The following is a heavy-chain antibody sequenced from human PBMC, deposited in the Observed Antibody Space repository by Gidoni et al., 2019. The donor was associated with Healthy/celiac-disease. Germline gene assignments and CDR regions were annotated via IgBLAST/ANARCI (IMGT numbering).Heavy chain of an antibody. CDR3: ARRNCSSTSCLFDY. CDR1: GWSFSGYY. CDR2: INPSGST. Sequence: QVQLQQWGAGLLKPSETLSLTCAAYGWSFSGYYWSWIRQPPGKGLEWIGEINPSGSTNYNPALKSRVTISVDTSKNQFSLKLSSVTAADTAVYYCARRNCSSTSCLFDYWGQGTLVTVSA. J-gene: IGHJ4*02. V-gene: IGHV4-34*01. D-gene: IGHD2-2*01.